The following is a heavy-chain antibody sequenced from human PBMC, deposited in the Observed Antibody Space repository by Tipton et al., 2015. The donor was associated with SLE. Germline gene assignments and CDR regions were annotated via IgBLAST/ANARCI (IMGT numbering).Heavy chain of an antibody. D-gene: IGHD3-10*01. CDR3: ARDGYYYGFI. CDR2: IYYSGSN. CDR1: GGSISSYY. J-gene: IGHJ4*02. Sequence: LRLSCTVSGGSISSYYWSWIRQPPGKGLEWIGYIYYSGSNNYNPSLKSRVTISVDTSKNQFSPKLSSVTAADTAVYYCARDGYYYGFIWGQGTLVTVSS. V-gene: IGHV4-59*01.